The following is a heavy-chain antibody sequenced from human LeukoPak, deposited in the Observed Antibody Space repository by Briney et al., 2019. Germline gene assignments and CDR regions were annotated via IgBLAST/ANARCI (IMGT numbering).Heavy chain of an antibody. Sequence: PGQSLTLSCAASGFTFGSHPMHWLRQTPAKGLEWLALISYDGNKKYYADSAKGRFTISRDNTENTLYLQLDSVKEEDTGTYYCAKQMTVTRNFDDWGQGALVIVSS. CDR3: AKQMTVTRNFDD. CDR2: ISYDGNKK. J-gene: IGHJ4*02. D-gene: IGHD4-17*01. V-gene: IGHV3-30*14. CDR1: GFTFGSHP.